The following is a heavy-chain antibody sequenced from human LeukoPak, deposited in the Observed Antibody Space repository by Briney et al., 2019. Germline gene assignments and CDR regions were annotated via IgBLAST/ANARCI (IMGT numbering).Heavy chain of an antibody. CDR3: AADPVTASGSSWYYFDF. J-gene: IGHJ4*02. CDR2: IVVGSGNT. Sequence: GTSVKVSCKASGFTFTRSAMQWVRQARGQRLEWIGWIVVGSGNTNYAQKFQERVTITRDMSTSTAYMELSSLSSEDTAVYYCAADPVTASGSSWYYFDFWGQGTLVTVSS. D-gene: IGHD6-13*01. V-gene: IGHV1-58*02. CDR1: GFTFTRSA.